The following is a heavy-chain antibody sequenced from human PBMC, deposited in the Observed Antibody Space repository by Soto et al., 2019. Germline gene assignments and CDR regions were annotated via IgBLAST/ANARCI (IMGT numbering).Heavy chain of an antibody. Sequence: SETLSLTCAVYGGSFSGYYWSWIRQPPGKGLEWIGEINHSGSTNYNPSLKSRVTISVDTSKNQFSLKLSSVTAADTAVYYCARGIPYYYGSGGAAKGDWFDPWGQGTLVTVSS. CDR3: ARGIPYYYGSGGAAKGDWFDP. D-gene: IGHD3-10*01. V-gene: IGHV4-34*01. J-gene: IGHJ5*02. CDR1: GGSFSGYY. CDR2: INHSGST.